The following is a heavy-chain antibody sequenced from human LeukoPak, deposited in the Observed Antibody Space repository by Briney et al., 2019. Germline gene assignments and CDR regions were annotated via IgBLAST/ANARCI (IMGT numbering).Heavy chain of an antibody. CDR3: AKAHYDIWAIDY. J-gene: IGHJ4*02. CDR1: GFTFSSYG. D-gene: IGHD3-9*01. V-gene: IGHV3-30*18. CDR2: ISYDGSDK. Sequence: GRSLRLSCAASGFTFSSYGMHWVRQAPGKGLEWVAVISYDGSDKYYADSVKGRFTTSRDNSKNTLYLQMNSLRAEDTAMYYCAKAHYDIWAIDYWGQGTLVTVSS.